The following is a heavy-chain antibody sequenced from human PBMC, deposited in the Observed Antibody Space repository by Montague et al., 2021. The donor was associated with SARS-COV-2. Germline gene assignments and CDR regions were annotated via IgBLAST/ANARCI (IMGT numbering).Heavy chain of an antibody. D-gene: IGHD6-19*01. CDR2: IYHSGST. CDR3: ARKGISVADTGSDI. CDR1: GGSISSSNW. J-gene: IGHJ3*02. Sequence: SETLSLTCAVPGGSISSSNWWSWVRQPPGKGLEWIGEIYHSGSTNYNPSLKSRVTISVDKSKNQFSLRLASVTAADTAVYYCARKGISVADTGSDIWGQGTMVIVSS. V-gene: IGHV4-4*02.